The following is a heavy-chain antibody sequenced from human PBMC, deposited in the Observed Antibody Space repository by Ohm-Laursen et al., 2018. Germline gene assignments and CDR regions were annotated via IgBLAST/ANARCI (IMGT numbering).Heavy chain of an antibody. D-gene: IGHD2-2*01. CDR1: GGSISSYY. CDR3: AGGYQLPYY. Sequence: TLSLTCTVSGGSISSYYWSWIRQPPGKGLEWIGYISYSGSTYYNPSLRSLVTISLDTSKNQFSLSLTSVMAADTAIYFCAGGYQLPYYWGQGSLVTVSS. CDR2: ISYSGST. V-gene: IGHV4-59*06. J-gene: IGHJ4*02.